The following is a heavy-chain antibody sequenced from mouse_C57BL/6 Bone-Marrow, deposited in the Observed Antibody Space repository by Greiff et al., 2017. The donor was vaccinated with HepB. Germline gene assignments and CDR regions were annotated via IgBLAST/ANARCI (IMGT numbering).Heavy chain of an antibody. CDR3: ATPYYDGYPYAMDY. CDR2: IHPNSGST. J-gene: IGHJ4*01. CDR1: GYTFTSYW. D-gene: IGHD2-3*01. Sequence: VQLQQPGAELVKPGASVKLSCKASGYTFTSYWMHWVKQRPGQGLEWIGMIHPNSGSTNYNEKFKSKATLTVDKSSSTAYMQLSSLTSEDSAVYYCATPYYDGYPYAMDYWGQGTSVTVSS. V-gene: IGHV1-64*01.